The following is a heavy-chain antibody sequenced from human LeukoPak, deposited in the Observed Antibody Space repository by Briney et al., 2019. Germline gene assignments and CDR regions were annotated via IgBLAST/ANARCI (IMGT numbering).Heavy chain of an antibody. V-gene: IGHV1-2*02. D-gene: IGHD3-10*01. J-gene: IGHJ5*02. Sequence: ASVKVSCKASGYTFTGYYMHWVRQAPGQGLEWMGWINPNSGGTNYAQKFQGRVTMTRDTSISTAYMELSRLRSDDTAVYYCARDITMVRGVITTNWFDPWGQGTLVTVSS. CDR1: GYTFTGYY. CDR2: INPNSGGT. CDR3: ARDITMVRGVITTNWFDP.